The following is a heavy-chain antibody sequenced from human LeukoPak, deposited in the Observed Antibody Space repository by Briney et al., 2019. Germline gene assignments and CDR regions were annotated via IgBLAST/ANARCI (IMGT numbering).Heavy chain of an antibody. J-gene: IGHJ1*01. CDR1: GSTFSSYW. CDR2: IKSDGST. V-gene: IGHV3-74*01. D-gene: IGHD3-22*01. CDR3: ARAPSEIGGYYPEYFRH. Sequence: GGSLRLSCTASGSTFSSYWMHWVRQAPGKGLVWVSRIKSDGSTNYSDSVKGRFTISRDNAKNTVSLQMNSLRAEDTGVYFCARAPSEIGGYYPEYFRHWGQGTLVTVSS.